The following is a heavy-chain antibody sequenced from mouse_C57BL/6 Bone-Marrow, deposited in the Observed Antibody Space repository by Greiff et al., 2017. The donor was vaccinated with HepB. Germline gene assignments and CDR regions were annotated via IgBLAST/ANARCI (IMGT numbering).Heavy chain of an antibody. V-gene: IGHV1-50*01. J-gene: IGHJ3*01. Sequence: QVQLKESGAELVKPGASVKLSCKASGYTFTSYWMQWVKQRPGQGLEWIGEIDPSDSYTNYNQKFKGKATLTVDTSSSTAYMQLSSLTSEDSAVYYCAREGPWFAYWGQGTLVTVSA. CDR1: GYTFTSYW. CDR2: IDPSDSYT. CDR3: AREGPWFAY.